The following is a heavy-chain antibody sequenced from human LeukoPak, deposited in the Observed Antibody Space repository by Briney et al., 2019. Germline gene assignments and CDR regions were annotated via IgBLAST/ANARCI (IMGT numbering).Heavy chain of an antibody. V-gene: IGHV4-30-4*01. Sequence: SETLSLTCTVSGGSISSGDYYWSWIRQPPGKGLEWIGYTYYSGSTYYNPSLKSRVTISVDTSKNQFSLKLSSVTAADTAVYYCATLPFWSGYYYYGMDVWGQGTTVTVSS. CDR1: GGSISSGDYY. CDR2: TYYSGST. J-gene: IGHJ6*02. CDR3: ATLPFWSGYYYYGMDV. D-gene: IGHD3-3*01.